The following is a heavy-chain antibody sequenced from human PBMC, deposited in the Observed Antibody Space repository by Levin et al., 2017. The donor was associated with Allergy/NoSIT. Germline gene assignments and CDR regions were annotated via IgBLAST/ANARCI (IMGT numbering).Heavy chain of an antibody. Sequence: GGSLRLSCAASGFTFDDYAMHWVRQAPGKGLEWVSGISWNSGSIGYADSVKGRFTISRDNAKNSLYLQMNSLRAEDTALYYCAKGSERYLDTVTNWGQGTLVTVSS. V-gene: IGHV3-9*01. CDR1: GFTFDDYA. CDR2: ISWNSGSI. D-gene: IGHD4-17*01. J-gene: IGHJ4*02. CDR3: AKGSERYLDTVTN.